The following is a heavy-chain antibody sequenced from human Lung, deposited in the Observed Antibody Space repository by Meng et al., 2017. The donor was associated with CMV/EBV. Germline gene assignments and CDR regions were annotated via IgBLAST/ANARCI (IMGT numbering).Heavy chain of an antibody. CDR2: LYSDDRT. V-gene: IGHV3-53*01. CDR1: GFTVTRNY. J-gene: IGHJ4*02. D-gene: IGHD6-25*01. CDR3: AREIGSDPYYFDY. Sequence: EVQLVESXXGLIQPGGSLSLSCAASGFTVTRNYMSWVRQAPGKGLEWVSVLYSDDRTYYADSVKGRFIISRDNSKNTLYLQMNSLRADDTAVYYCAREIGSDPYYFDYWGQGTLVTVSS.